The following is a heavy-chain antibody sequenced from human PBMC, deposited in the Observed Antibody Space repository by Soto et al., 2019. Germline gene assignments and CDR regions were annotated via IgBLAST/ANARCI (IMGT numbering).Heavy chain of an antibody. D-gene: IGHD2-8*01. CDR2: VIPAFNSA. Sequence: QVQLVQFGAEMRKPGSSVKVSCKSSGGTFSNYAISWVRQASGQGLEWLGGVIPAFNSAQYAPKFQGRVAITADTSTSTAYMELSSLTSEDTAVYYCGRRANRGMDVWGQGTTVIVSS. CDR3: GRRANRGMDV. J-gene: IGHJ6*02. V-gene: IGHV1-69*06. CDR1: GGTFSNYA.